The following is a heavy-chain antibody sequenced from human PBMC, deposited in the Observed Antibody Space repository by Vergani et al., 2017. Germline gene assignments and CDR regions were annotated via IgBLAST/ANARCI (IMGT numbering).Heavy chain of an antibody. V-gene: IGHV4-34*01. CDR3: ARERAIAARPGAYYYYYYYMDV. CDR2: INHSGST. CDR1: GGSFSGYY. D-gene: IGHD6-6*01. J-gene: IGHJ6*03. Sequence: QLQLQESGPGLVKPSETLSLTCTVYGGSFSGYYWSWIRQPPGKGLEWIGEINHSGSTNYNPSLKSRVTISVDTSKNQFSLKLSSVTAADTAVYYCARERAIAARPGAYYYYYYYMDVWGKGTTVTVSS.